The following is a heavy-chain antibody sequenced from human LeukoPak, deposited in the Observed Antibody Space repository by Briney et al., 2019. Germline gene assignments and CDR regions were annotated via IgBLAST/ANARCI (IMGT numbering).Heavy chain of an antibody. CDR2: INHSGST. D-gene: IGHD2-2*01. CDR1: GGSFSGYY. J-gene: IGHJ6*04. Sequence: SGTLSLTCAVYGGSFSGYYWSWIRQTPGKGLEWIGEINHSGSTNYNPSLKSRVTISVDTSKNQFSLKLSSVTAADTAVYYCARNEVVPAATHYYYYGMDVWGKGTTVTVSS. V-gene: IGHV4-34*01. CDR3: ARNEVVPAATHYYYYGMDV.